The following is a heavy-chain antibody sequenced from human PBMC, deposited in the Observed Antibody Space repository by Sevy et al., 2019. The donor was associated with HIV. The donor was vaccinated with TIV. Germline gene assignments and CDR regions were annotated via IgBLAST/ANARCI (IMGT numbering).Heavy chain of an antibody. CDR2: IYYSGHT. V-gene: IGHV4-59*01. CDR1: GGSFSTYS. J-gene: IGHJ3*02. Sequence: SETLSLTCTVSGGSFSTYSWNWIRQSPGKGLEWSGDIYYSGHTNYNPSLKSRVTISVDTSTNQFSLKLNSVTAADTAVYYCAREKGNVTILSAFDIWGQGTRVTVSS. D-gene: IGHD3-9*01. CDR3: AREKGNVTILSAFDI.